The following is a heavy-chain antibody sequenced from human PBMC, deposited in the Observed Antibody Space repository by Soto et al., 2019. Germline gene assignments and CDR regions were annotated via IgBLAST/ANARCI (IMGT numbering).Heavy chain of an antibody. CDR2: ISVSGGTT. D-gene: IGHD2-2*01. Sequence: EVQLLESGGGLVQPGGSLRLSCAASGFTFSDYSMSWVRQAPGKGLEWVSTISVSGGTTYYTDSVKGRFTISRDNSKNTLYLQVNSLRAEDTAVYYCAEERGRSIYDVFDIWGQGTMVTVSS. CDR1: GFTFSDYS. J-gene: IGHJ3*02. V-gene: IGHV3-23*01. CDR3: AEERGRSIYDVFDI.